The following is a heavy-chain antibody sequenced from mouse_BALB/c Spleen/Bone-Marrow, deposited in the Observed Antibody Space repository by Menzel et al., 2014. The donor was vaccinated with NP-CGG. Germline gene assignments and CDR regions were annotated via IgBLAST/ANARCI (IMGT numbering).Heavy chain of an antibody. V-gene: IGHV1-7*01. CDR3: ARSYGKNVDY. CDR2: INPSTGYT. J-gene: IGHJ2*01. Sequence: QVQLKESGAELAKPGAPVKMSCKASGYTFTSYWMHWVKQRPGQGLEWIGNINPSTGYTEYNQKFKDKATLTAGKSSSTAYMQLNSLTSEDSAVYYCARSYGKNVDYWGQGTTLTVSS. CDR1: GYTFTSYW. D-gene: IGHD2-1*01.